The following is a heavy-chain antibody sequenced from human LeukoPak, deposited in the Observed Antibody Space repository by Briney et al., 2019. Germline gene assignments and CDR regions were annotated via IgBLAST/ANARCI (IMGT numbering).Heavy chain of an antibody. D-gene: IGHD3-3*01. V-gene: IGHV3-30*18. J-gene: IGHJ6*03. CDR2: ISYDGSNK. Sequence: GGSLRLSCAASGFTFSSYGMHWVRQAPGKGLEWVAVISYDGSNKYYADSVKGRFTISRDNSKNTLYLQMNSLRAEDTAVYYCAKAPSGDFLYYMDVWGKGTTVTVSS. CDR3: AKAPSGDFLYYMDV. CDR1: GFTFSSYG.